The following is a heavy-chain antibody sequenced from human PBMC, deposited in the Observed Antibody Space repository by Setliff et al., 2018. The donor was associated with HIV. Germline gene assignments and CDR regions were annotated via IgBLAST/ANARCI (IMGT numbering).Heavy chain of an antibody. V-gene: IGHV1-2*02. D-gene: IGHD5-18*01. Sequence: ASVKVSCKASGYSFTGYYMHWVRQAPGQGIEWLGWINPSSGGSVSAQKFQGRVSMTRDTSITTAYLELSDLRSGDTAVYYCASGGDSPLVKGYYFLYWGQGTLVTVSS. CDR3: ASGGDSPLVKGYYFLY. J-gene: IGHJ4*02. CDR1: GYSFTGYY. CDR2: INPSSGGS.